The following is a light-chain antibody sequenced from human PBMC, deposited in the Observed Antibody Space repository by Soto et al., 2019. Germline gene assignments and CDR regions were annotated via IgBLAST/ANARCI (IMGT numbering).Light chain of an antibody. CDR1: QSVNGDH. CDR3: RLYGGSPPRGT. J-gene: IGKJ3*01. Sequence: EVVLTQSPGTLSLSPGARATLSCRASQSVNGDHLAWYQQKGGQAPRLLIYGASTRATGVPERFSGSGFGTADSLIINWLEPEDFALYYCRLYGGSPPRGTLGPGTTVQI. CDR2: GAS. V-gene: IGKV3-20*01.